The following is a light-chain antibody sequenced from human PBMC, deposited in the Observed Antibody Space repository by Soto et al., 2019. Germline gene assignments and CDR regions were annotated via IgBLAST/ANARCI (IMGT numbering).Light chain of an antibody. CDR3: QQYNSYSLLT. CDR2: DAS. V-gene: IGKV1-5*01. CDR1: QSISSW. J-gene: IGKJ4*01. Sequence: DIQMTQSPSTLSASVGDRVTITCRASQSISSWLAWYQQKPGKAPKLLIYDASSLESGVPSRFSGSGSGTEFALTFSSLQPDDFATYYCQQYNSYSLLTFGGGTKVEIK.